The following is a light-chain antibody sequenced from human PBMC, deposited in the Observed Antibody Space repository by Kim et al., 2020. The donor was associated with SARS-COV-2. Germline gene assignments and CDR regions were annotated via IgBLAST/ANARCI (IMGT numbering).Light chain of an antibody. J-gene: IGKJ1*01. Sequence: GSPGERATRSCRASQTISTSLAWYQQKPGQAPRLLIYGASTRATGIPARFSGSGSGTEFTLTITSLQSEVFAVYYCQQYHDWPRTFGQGTKVDIK. CDR2: GAS. V-gene: IGKV3-15*01. CDR3: QQYHDWPRT. CDR1: QTISTS.